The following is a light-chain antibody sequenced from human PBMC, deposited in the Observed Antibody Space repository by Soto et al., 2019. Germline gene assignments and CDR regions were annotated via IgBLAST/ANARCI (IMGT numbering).Light chain of an antibody. CDR2: EVT. J-gene: IGLJ2*01. V-gene: IGLV2-14*01. CDR1: DSDIGAYNY. Sequence: QSALTQPASVSGFPGQSITISCTGTDSDIGAYNYVSWYQHHPGKAPTLLIHEVTNRPSGVSRRFSGSKSGNTASLTISGLRAEDEADYNCNSFTTSSTLLFGGGTKLTVL. CDR3: NSFTTSSTLL.